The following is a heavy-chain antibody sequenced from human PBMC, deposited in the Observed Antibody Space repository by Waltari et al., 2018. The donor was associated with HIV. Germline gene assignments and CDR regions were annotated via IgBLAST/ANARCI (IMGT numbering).Heavy chain of an antibody. CDR3: TRLRAGQLWLDY. J-gene: IGHJ4*01. D-gene: IGHD3-10*01. CDR1: GFTFSTSY. V-gene: IGHV3-11*04. Sequence: QVQLVESGGGLVKPGGSLRLSCAASGFTFSTSYMTWIRQAPGKGLEWISYISSSGGTIYDADSVKGRFTISRDNTKNSLYLQMNSLRVEDTAVYYCTRLRAGQLWLDYWGHGTLVIVSS. CDR2: ISSSGGTI.